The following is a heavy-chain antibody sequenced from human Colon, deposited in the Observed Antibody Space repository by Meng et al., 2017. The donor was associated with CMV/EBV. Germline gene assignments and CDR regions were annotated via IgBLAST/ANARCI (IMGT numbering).Heavy chain of an antibody. J-gene: IGHJ4*02. CDR2: VYISGNT. D-gene: IGHD3-10*01. CDR1: GASITVYY. CDR3: ARDSNLSGLAY. Sequence: HVHLREPVPGLVQPSATLSPPASGSGASITVYYWSWIRQPAGKGLEWIGRVYISGNTNYNPSLKSRVTMSIDTSKNQLSLNIRSVTAAYTAVYYCARDSNLSGLAYWGQGTLVTVPS. V-gene: IGHV4-4*07.